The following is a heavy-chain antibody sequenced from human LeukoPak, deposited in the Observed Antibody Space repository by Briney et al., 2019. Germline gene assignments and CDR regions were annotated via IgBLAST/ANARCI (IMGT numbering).Heavy chain of an antibody. V-gene: IGHV4-30-2*01. J-gene: IGHJ6*02. CDR2: INHSGST. Sequence: SQTLSLTCTVSGGSISSGGYYWSWIRQPPGKGLEWIGEINHSGSTNYNPSLKSRVTISVDTSKNQFSLKLSSVTAADTAVYYCARGTLGGYYYYGMDVWGQGTTVTVSS. D-gene: IGHD3-10*01. CDR3: ARGTLGGYYYYGMDV. CDR1: GGSISSGGYY.